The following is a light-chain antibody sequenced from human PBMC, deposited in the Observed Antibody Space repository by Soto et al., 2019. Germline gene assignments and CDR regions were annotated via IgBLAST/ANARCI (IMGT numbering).Light chain of an antibody. CDR2: GAS. CDR1: QSINNNY. V-gene: IGKV3-20*01. CDR3: QQYGVSPRT. Sequence: EIVLTQSPGTLSLSPGERATLSCRASQSINNNYLACYQQKRGQAPRLLIYGASTRATGIPDRFSGSGSGTDFTLTISRLEPEDFAVYYCQQYGVSPRTFGQGTKVEIK. J-gene: IGKJ1*01.